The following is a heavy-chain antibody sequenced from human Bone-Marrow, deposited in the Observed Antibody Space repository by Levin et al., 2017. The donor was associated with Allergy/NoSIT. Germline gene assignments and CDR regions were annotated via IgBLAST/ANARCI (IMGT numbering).Heavy chain of an antibody. CDR1: GFTFSDDY. CDR3: GDVGALHVN. D-gene: IGHD1-26*01. V-gene: IGHV3-72*01. Sequence: GGSLRLSCAVSGFTFSDDYKDWVRQPPGKGLEWVARIRNNARSYTPEYAASVKGRFIISRDDSENSVFLQMNSLETEDTAVDFCGDVGALHVNWGQGTLVTVSS. CDR2: IRNNARSYTP. J-gene: IGHJ4*02.